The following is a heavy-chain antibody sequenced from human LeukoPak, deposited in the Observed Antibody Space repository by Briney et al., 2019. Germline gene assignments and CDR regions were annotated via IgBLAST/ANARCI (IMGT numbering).Heavy chain of an antibody. Sequence: PSETLSLTCTISGDSITNYYRSWIRHPAGKGLERIGRIYTSGSTNYNPSLKSRVTMSVDTSKNQFSLKLSSVTAADTAVYYCARDNSITMVRGVANSFDPWGQGTLVTVSS. J-gene: IGHJ5*02. V-gene: IGHV4-4*07. CDR3: ARDNSITMVRGVANSFDP. D-gene: IGHD3-10*01. CDR2: IYTSGST. CDR1: GDSITNYY.